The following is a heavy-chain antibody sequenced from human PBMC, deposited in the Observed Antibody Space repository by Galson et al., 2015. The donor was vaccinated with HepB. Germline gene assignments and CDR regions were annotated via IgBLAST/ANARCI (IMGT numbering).Heavy chain of an antibody. CDR2: IYPADSDT. CDR3: ARHRAPDGFDI. V-gene: IGHV5-51*01. J-gene: IGHJ3*02. Sequence: QSGAEVKKPGESLKISCKGSGYKFASYWIGWVRQMPGKGLEWMGIIYPADSDTRYSPSFQGQVTISVDRFIFTANLQWSSLKVSDTAMYYCARHRAPDGFDIWGQGTMVTVSS. CDR1: GYKFASYW.